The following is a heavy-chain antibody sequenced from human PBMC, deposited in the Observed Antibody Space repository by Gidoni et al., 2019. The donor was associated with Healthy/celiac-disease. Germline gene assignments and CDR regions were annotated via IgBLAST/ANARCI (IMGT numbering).Heavy chain of an antibody. CDR1: GFTFSNAW. J-gene: IGHJ4*02. D-gene: IGHD3-22*01. CDR3: TTGRRDYYDSSGYYDSPDY. V-gene: IGHV3-15*01. CDR2: IKSKTDGGTT. Sequence: EVQLVESGGGWVKPGGSLRLSCAASGFTFSNAWMRWVRQAPGKGLEWVGRIKSKTDGGTTDYAAPVKGRFTISRDDSKNTLYLQMNSLKTEDTAVYYCTTGRRDYYDSSGYYDSPDYWGQGTLVTVSS.